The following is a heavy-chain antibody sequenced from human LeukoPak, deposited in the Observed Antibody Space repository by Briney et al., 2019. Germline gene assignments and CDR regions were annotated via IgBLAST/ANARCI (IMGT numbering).Heavy chain of an antibody. CDR2: IYYSGST. Sequence: SQTLSLTCTVCGGSISSGGYYLSWIRQHPGKGLEWIVYIYYSGSTYYNPSLKSRVTISVDTSKNQFSLKLSSVTAADTAVYYCARDRIGNDFWSGLTPGAFDIWGQGTMVTVSS. J-gene: IGHJ3*02. CDR3: ARDRIGNDFWSGLTPGAFDI. CDR1: GGSISSGGYY. V-gene: IGHV4-31*03. D-gene: IGHD3-3*01.